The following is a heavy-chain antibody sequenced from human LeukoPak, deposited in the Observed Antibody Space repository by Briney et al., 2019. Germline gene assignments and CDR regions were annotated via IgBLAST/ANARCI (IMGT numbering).Heavy chain of an antibody. V-gene: IGHV1-2*02. CDR3: ARVTGLLWFGELTPNWFDP. Sequence: ASVKVSCKASGYTFTGYYMHWVRQAPGQGLEWMGWINPNSGGTNYAQKLQGRVTMTTDTSTSTAYMELRSLRSDDTAVYYCARVTGLLWFGELTPNWFDPWGQGTLVTVSS. J-gene: IGHJ5*02. CDR1: GYTFTGYY. CDR2: INPNSGGT. D-gene: IGHD3-10*01.